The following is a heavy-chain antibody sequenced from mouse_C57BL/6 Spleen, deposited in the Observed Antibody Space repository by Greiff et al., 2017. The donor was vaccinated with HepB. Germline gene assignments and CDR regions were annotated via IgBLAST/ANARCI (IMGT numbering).Heavy chain of an antibody. J-gene: IGHJ1*03. CDR1: GFSLTSYG. D-gene: IGHD1-1*01. Sequence: VQLQQSGPGLVQPSQSLSITCTVSGFSLTSYGVNWVRQSPGKGLEWLGVIWRGGSTDYNAAFMSRLSITKDNSKSQVFFKMNSLQADDTAIYYCAKNRRYGSSYGYFDVWGTGTTVTVSS. CDR3: AKNRRYGSSYGYFDV. V-gene: IGHV2-5*01. CDR2: IWRGGST.